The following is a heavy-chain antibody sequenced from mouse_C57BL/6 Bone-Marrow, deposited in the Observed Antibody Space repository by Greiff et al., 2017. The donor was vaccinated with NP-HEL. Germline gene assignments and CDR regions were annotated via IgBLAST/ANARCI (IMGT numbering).Heavy chain of an antibody. V-gene: IGHV5-12*01. CDR1: GFTFSDYY. CDR3: ARRYYGIFDY. CDR2: ISNGGGST. D-gene: IGHD2-1*01. J-gene: IGHJ2*01. Sequence: EVKVVESGGGLVQPGGSLKLSCAASGFTFSDYYMSWVRQTPEKRLEWVAYISNGGGSTYYPDTVKGRFTISRDNAKNTLYRQMSRLKSEDTARDYCARRYYGIFDYWGQGTTLTVSS.